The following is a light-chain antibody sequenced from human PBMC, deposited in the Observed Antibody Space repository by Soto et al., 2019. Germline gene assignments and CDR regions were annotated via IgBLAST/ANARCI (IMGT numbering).Light chain of an antibody. CDR1: QSVTSNL. J-gene: IGKJ2*01. CDR2: GAS. CDR3: HQYDYPSRYT. V-gene: IGKV3-20*01. Sequence: EVVLTQSPGTLSLSPGERVTLSCRASQSVTSNLLTWSQHKPGQAPRVLIYGASRRATGIPDRFSGSGSETDFTLTFSRLEPEDSAVYYSHQYDYPSRYTFGQPTKLEI.